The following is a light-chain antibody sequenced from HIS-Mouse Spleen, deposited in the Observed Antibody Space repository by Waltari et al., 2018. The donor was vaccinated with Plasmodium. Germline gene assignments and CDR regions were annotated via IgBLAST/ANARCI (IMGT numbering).Light chain of an antibody. CDR2: GAS. J-gene: IGKJ3*01. V-gene: IGKV3-15*01. CDR3: QQYNNWSFT. Sequence: EIVMTQSPATLSVSQGERATLSCRASKSVSSNLAWYQQKPGQAPRHLIYGASTRATGIPARFSGSGSGTEFTLTISSLQSEDFAVYYCQQYNNWSFTFGPGTKVDIK. CDR1: KSVSSN.